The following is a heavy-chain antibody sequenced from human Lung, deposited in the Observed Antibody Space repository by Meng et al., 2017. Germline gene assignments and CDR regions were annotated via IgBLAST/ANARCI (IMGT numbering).Heavy chain of an antibody. D-gene: IGHD4-11*01. CDR2: INHSGST. CDR3: ARGPTTMAHDFDY. J-gene: IGHJ4*02. V-gene: IGHV4-34*01. Sequence: QVQLQQWGEGLLKPSVTLSLTCVVSGGSFSDYYWSWIRQPPGKGLEWIGEINHSGSTNSNPSLESRATISVDTSQNNPSLKLSSVTAANSAVYYCARGPTTMAHDFDYWGQGTLVTVSS. CDR1: GGSFSDYY.